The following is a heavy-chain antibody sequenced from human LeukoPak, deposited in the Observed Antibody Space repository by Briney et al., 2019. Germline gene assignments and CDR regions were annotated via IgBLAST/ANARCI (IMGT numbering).Heavy chain of an antibody. CDR2: ISYDGKDK. CDR1: GFTFSNFG. V-gene: IGHV3-30*02. Sequence: GGSLRLSCATSGFTFSNFGMNWVRQAPGKGLQWVAFISYDGKDKYYSDSVKGRITISRDNSKSTLYVRMDSLRTEDTAVYYCAKARGSGFQRGDAFDMWGQGTRVTVSS. D-gene: IGHD6-19*01. J-gene: IGHJ3*02. CDR3: AKARGSGFQRGDAFDM.